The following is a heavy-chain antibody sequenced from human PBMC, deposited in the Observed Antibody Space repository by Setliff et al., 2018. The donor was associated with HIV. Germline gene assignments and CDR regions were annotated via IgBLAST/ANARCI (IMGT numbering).Heavy chain of an antibody. CDR1: GYTFTTYP. Sequence: GASVKVSCKASGYTFTTYPMHWVRQAPGQGLEWMGVINTSGGSAGYAEKFRGRVTMTRDTSISTVYMELTSLRSDDTAIYYCARDANYGSSGYDREYFDYWGQGTLVTVSS. CDR3: ARDANYGSSGYDREYFDY. V-gene: IGHV1-46*01. D-gene: IGHD5-12*01. CDR2: INTSGGSA. J-gene: IGHJ4*02.